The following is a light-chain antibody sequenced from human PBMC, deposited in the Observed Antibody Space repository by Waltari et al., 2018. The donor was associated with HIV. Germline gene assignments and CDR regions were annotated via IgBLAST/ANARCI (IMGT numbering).Light chain of an antibody. CDR3: VVWDARLNGLV. J-gene: IGLJ2*01. V-gene: IGLV1-44*01. CDR2: SND. Sequence: QSVLTQPPSASGPPGQRVTISCSGSSSNIGRAAVNWYQQFPGTAPKVLIYSNDQRPSGVPDRFSGSKSGTSASLAINGLQSEDEADYYCVVWDARLNGLVFGGGTKLTVL. CDR1: SSNIGRAA.